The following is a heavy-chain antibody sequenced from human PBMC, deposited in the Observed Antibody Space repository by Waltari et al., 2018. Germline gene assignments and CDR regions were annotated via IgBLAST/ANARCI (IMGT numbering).Heavy chain of an antibody. CDR2: MNPNSGNT. J-gene: IGHJ3*02. Sequence: VRQATGQGLEWMGWMNPNSGNTGYAQKFQGRVTITRNTSISTAYMELSSLRSEDTAVYYCARDGSYYYGGLKGAFDIWGQGTMVTVSS. D-gene: IGHD3-10*01. CDR3: ARDGSYYYGGLKGAFDI. V-gene: IGHV1-8*03.